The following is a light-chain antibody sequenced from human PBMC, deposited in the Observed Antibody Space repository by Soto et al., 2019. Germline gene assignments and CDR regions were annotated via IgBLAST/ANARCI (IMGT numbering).Light chain of an antibody. V-gene: IGKV4-1*01. Sequence: IVMTQSPDLAVSLGERATVNCKSSQSVLYSSNNKNYLAWYQQKPGQPPKLLIYWASTRESGVPDRFSGSGSVTDFTLTSSSLQAEDGAVYYCQQYYNTPYTFGQGTKLEIK. CDR1: QSVLYSSNNKNY. CDR3: QQYYNTPYT. CDR2: WAS. J-gene: IGKJ2*01.